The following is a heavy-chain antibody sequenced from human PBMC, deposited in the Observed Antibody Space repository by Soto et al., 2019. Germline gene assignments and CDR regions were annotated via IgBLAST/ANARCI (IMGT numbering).Heavy chain of an antibody. CDR1: GFTFSSYW. V-gene: IGHV3-74*01. CDR2: INSDGSTT. D-gene: IGHD2-21*01. Sequence: EVQLVESGGGLVQPGGSPRLSCAASGFTFSSYWMNWVRQAPGKGLVWVSRINSDGSTTGYVDSVKGRFTISRDNAKNTLYLQMNSLRAEATAVYYCARRDQIAYYYGMDVWGQGTTVTVSS. CDR3: ARRDQIAYYYGMDV. J-gene: IGHJ6*02.